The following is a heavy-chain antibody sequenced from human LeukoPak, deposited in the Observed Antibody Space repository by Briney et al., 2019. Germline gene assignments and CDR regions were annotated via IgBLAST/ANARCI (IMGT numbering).Heavy chain of an antibody. CDR1: GGTFSSYT. D-gene: IGHD3-10*01. V-gene: IGHV1-69*02. CDR2: IIPILGIA. CDR3: ARGDDQTHYYYYTDV. J-gene: IGHJ6*03. Sequence: GASVKVSCKASGGTFSSYTISWVRQAPGQGLEWMGRIIPILGIANYAQKFQGRVTITADKSTSTAYMELSSLRSEDTAVYYCARGDDQTHYYYYTDVWGKGTTVTVSS.